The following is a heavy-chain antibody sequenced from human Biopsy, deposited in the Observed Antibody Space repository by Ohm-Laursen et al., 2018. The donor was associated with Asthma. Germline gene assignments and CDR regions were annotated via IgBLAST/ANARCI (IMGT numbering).Heavy chain of an antibody. CDR2: IYWDDYN. V-gene: IGHV2-5*02. D-gene: IGHD3-9*01. CDR1: GFSLRTPGVG. Sequence: PTQTLTLTCSFSGFSLRTPGVGVGWIRQSPGKALEWLALIYWDDYNLFRPSLKRRLTITKDPSKNQVVLTMTKMDPVDSGTYYCALSQDSGFDDHSPSWFDPWAREPWSPSPQ. J-gene: IGHJ5*02. CDR3: ALSQDSGFDDHSPSWFDP.